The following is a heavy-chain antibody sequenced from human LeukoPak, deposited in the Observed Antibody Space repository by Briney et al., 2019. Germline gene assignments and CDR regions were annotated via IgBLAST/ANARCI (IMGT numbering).Heavy chain of an antibody. J-gene: IGHJ6*02. CDR2: IYYNGNT. D-gene: IGHD1-26*01. Sequence: SETLSLTCSVSDGSINSYYWNWIRRPPGRGLEWIGYIYYNGNTNYSPSLKSRVTMSVDTTKNLFSLKVSSVTAADTAVYYCARGRSNYYGMDVWGQGTTVTVSS. CDR3: ARGRSNYYGMDV. CDR1: DGSINSYY. V-gene: IGHV4-59*01.